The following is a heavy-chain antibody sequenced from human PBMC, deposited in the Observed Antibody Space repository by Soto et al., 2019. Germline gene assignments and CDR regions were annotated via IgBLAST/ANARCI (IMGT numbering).Heavy chain of an antibody. J-gene: IGHJ3*02. Sequence: PGGSQRLSSIASGFTFRNAWRSWVRQAPGKGLEWVGRIKSKTDGGTTDYAAPVKGRFTISRDDSKNTLYLQMNSLKTEDTAVYYCTTDFITTVTTLYAFDIWGQGTMVTVS. D-gene: IGHD4-17*01. V-gene: IGHV3-15*01. CDR1: GFTFRNAW. CDR2: IKSKTDGGTT. CDR3: TTDFITTVTTLYAFDI.